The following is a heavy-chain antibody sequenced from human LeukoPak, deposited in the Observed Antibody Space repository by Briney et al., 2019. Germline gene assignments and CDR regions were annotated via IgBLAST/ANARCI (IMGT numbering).Heavy chain of an antibody. Sequence: PSETLSLTCTVSGGSISSSSYYWGWIRQPPGKGLEWIGSIYYSGSTYYNPSLKSRVTISVDTSKNQFSLKLSSVTAADTAVYYCARDHCSSTSCYPHWFDPWGQGTLVTVSS. J-gene: IGHJ5*02. CDR3: ARDHCSSTSCYPHWFDP. V-gene: IGHV4-39*07. CDR2: IYYSGST. D-gene: IGHD2-2*01. CDR1: GGSISSSSYY.